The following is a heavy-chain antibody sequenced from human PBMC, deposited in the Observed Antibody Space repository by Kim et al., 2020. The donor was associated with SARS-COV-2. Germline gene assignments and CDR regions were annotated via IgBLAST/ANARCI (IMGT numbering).Heavy chain of an antibody. CDR2: IYHSGRI. Sequence: SETLSLTCTVSGVSVSSDDYYWNWIRQPPGKGLDWIGNIYHSGRINCNTSLKSRVTISLDPSKNQLSLKLTSVTAADTAVYYCVRIFVDWGQGTLVTVSS. J-gene: IGHJ4*02. D-gene: IGHD2-15*01. CDR3: VRIFVD. V-gene: IGHV4-61*08. CDR1: GVSVSSDDYY.